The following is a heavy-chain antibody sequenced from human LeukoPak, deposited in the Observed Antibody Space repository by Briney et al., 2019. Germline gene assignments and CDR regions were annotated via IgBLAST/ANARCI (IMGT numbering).Heavy chain of an antibody. Sequence: GGSLRLSCAASGFTFSDYYMSWIRQAPGKGLEWVSYISSSGSTIYYADSVKGRFTISRDNAKNSLYLQMNSLRAEDTAVYYCARAPTAYSSSWYDYWGQGALVTVSS. CDR2: ISSSGSTI. D-gene: IGHD6-13*01. CDR1: GFTFSDYY. J-gene: IGHJ4*02. V-gene: IGHV3-11*04. CDR3: ARAPTAYSSSWYDY.